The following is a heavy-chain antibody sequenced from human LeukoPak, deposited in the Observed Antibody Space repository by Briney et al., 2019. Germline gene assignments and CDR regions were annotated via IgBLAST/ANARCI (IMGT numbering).Heavy chain of an antibody. CDR1: GGSISSYY. CDR3: ARDKYDSSGYGNWFDP. Sequence: SETLSLTCTVSGGSISSYYWSWIRQPPGKGLEWIGYIYYSGSTNYNPSLESRVTISVDTSKNQFSLKLSSVTAADTAVYYCARDKYDSSGYGNWFDPWGQGTLVTVSS. J-gene: IGHJ5*02. CDR2: IYYSGST. D-gene: IGHD3-22*01. V-gene: IGHV4-59*01.